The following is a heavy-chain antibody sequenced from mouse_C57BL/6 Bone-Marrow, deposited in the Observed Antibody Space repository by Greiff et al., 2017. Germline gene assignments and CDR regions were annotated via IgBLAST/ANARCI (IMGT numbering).Heavy chain of an antibody. CDR2: IYRTSGRT. J-gene: IGHJ2*01. D-gene: IGHD4-1*01. V-gene: IGHV1-55*01. CDR1: GYTFTSYW. CDR3: ARSGPLGRSFDY. Sequence: QVQLQQPGAELVKPGASVKMSCTASGYTFTSYWITWVKQRPGQGLEWIGDIYRTSGRTNYNEKFKSKAILTVDTSSNTAYMQLSSLTSEDSAVFYCARSGPLGRSFDYWGQGTTLTVSS.